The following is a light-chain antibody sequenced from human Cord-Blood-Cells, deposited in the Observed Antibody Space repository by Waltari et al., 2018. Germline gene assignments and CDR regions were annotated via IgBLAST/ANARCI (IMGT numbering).Light chain of an antibody. Sequence: DIVMTQSPDSLAVSLGAWATINCKSSQSVLYSSNNKNYLAWYKQKPGQPPKLLIYWASTRESGVPDRFSGSGSGTDFTLTISSLQAEDVAVYYCQQYYSTPITFGQGTRLEIK. V-gene: IGKV4-1*01. CDR2: WAS. CDR3: QQYYSTPIT. CDR1: QSVLYSSNNKNY. J-gene: IGKJ5*01.